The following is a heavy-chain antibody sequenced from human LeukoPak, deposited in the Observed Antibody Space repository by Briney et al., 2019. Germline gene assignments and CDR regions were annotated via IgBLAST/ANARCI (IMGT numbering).Heavy chain of an antibody. CDR1: GFTFNTNA. CDR2: LSSDGSNK. Sequence: PGGSLRLSCAASGFTFNTNAMSWVRQAPGKGLEWVAVLSSDGSNKYYADSVKGRFTISRDISKNTLYLQMTSLRAEDTAVYYCARGAYQIVVVTAPTYWGQGTLVTVSS. D-gene: IGHD2-21*02. J-gene: IGHJ4*02. V-gene: IGHV3-30-3*01. CDR3: ARGAYQIVVVTAPTY.